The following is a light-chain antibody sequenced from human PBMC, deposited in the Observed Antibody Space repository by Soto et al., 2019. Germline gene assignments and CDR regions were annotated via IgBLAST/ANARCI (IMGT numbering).Light chain of an antibody. V-gene: IGLV2-14*03. CDR1: GSDFGGFNY. CDR3: SSYTSDSSHVL. CDR2: DVN. J-gene: IGLJ2*01. Sequence: QSALTQPASVSGSPGQSSTIYFTGTGSDFGGFNYVSWYQQHPSKAPKLMIYDVNDRPSGGYDRFSGSKSVNTASLTSSGLQAEDEADYLCSSYTSDSSHVLFGGGTKLPVL.